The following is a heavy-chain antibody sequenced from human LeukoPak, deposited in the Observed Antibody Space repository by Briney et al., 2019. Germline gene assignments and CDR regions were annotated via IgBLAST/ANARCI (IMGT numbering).Heavy chain of an antibody. CDR1: GYTFTDCC. Sequence: ASVKVSCKASGYTFTDCCVHWVRQAPGQGLEWMGWINPNSGGTKYAQNFQGRVTMTRDTSISTAYMELSRLRSDDTAVYYCARERREFFDYWGQGTLVTVSS. D-gene: IGHD3-10*01. CDR2: INPNSGGT. J-gene: IGHJ4*02. CDR3: ARERREFFDY. V-gene: IGHV1-2*02.